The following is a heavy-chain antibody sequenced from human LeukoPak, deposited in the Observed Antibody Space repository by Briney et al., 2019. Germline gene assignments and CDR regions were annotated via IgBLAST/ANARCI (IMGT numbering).Heavy chain of an antibody. D-gene: IGHD7-27*01. V-gene: IGHV1-2*02. CDR2: INPNSGDT. CDR1: GYTFTGYY. J-gene: IGHJ4*02. CDR3: ARDQTGEVDY. Sequence: ASVKVSCKASGYTFTGYYMHWVRQAPGQGLEWMGWINPNSGDTNYAQKFQGRVTMTRDTSISTAYMELSDVRSDDTAVYYCARDQTGEVDYWGQGTLVTVSS.